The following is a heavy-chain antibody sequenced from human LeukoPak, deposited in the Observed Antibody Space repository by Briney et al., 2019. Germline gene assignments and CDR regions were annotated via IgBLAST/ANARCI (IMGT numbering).Heavy chain of an antibody. V-gene: IGHV4-34*01. Sequence: SETLSLTCAVYGGHFSGYYWMWLRQPTGKGLEWIGEINHSVSTNYNPSLKSRVTISVDTSENQFSLKLSSVTAADTAVYYCARQDYGGNAVEYWGQGTLVTVSS. D-gene: IGHD4-23*01. CDR2: INHSVST. J-gene: IGHJ4*02. CDR3: ARQDYGGNAVEY. CDR1: GGHFSGYY.